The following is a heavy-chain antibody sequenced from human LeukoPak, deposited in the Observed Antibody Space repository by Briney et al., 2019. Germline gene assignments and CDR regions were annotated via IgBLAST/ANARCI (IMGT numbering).Heavy chain of an antibody. J-gene: IGHJ4*02. D-gene: IGHD4-11*01. CDR3: ARSPRFPLQPIGY. Sequence: SVKVSCKASGGTFSSYALSWVRQAPGQGLEWMGRIIPILGIANYAQKFQGRVTITADKSTSTAYMELSSLRSEDTAVYYCARSPRFPLQPIGYWGQGTLVTVSS. CDR1: GGTFSSYA. V-gene: IGHV1-69*04. CDR2: IIPILGIA.